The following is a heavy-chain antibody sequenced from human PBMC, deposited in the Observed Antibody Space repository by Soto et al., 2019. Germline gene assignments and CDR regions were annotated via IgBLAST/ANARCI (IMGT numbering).Heavy chain of an antibody. CDR1: GFTFSSYW. V-gene: IGHV3-74*01. CDR3: ARTRKLLRFLEWLFDY. D-gene: IGHD3-3*01. CDR2: INSDGSST. Sequence: PGGSLRLSCAASGFTFSSYWMHWVRQAPGKGLVWVSRINSDGSSTSYADSMKGRFTISRDNAKNTLYLQMNSLRAEDTAVYYCARTRKLLRFLEWLFDYWGQGTLVTVSS. J-gene: IGHJ4*02.